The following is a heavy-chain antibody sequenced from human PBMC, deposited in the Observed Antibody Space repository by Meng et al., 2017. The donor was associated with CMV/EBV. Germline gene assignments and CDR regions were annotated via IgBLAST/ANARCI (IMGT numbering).Heavy chain of an antibody. V-gene: IGHV3-74*01. CDR1: GFTFSSYW. Sequence: GESLKISCAASGFTFSSYWMHWVRQAPGKGLVWVSRINSDGSSTSHADSVKGRFTISRDNAKNTLYLQMNSLRAEDTAVYYCAREDYGYYGMDVWGQGTTVTVSS. CDR2: INSDGSST. J-gene: IGHJ6*02. CDR3: AREDYGYYGMDV.